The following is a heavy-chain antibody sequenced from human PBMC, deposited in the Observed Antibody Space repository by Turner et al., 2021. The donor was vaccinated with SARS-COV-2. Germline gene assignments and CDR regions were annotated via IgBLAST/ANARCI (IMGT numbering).Heavy chain of an antibody. CDR1: GGSVSSSDHY. V-gene: IGHV4-39*01. D-gene: IGHD1-26*01. CDR2: IRYIGYT. J-gene: IGHJ4*02. CDR3: ARRGRASRFSFDY. Sequence: QLQLQESGPGLVKPSETLSLTCTVSGGSVSSSDHYGDWYRQPPGKGLDWIGSIRYIGYTYYHPSLNSRVAISVNTYKNQFPLNLTSVAAADSAVYFCARRGRASRFSFDYWGQGRLVTVSS.